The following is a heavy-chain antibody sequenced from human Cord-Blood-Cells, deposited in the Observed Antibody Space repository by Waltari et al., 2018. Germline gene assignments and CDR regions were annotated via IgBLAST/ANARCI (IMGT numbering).Heavy chain of an antibody. J-gene: IGHJ3*02. CDR2: INAGNGNT. CDR1: GYTFTSYA. V-gene: IGHV1-3*01. D-gene: IGHD7-27*01. CDR3: ARLLTGDAFDI. Sequence: QVQLVQSGAEVKKPGASVKVSCKASGYTFTSYAMHWVRQAPGQRLEWMGWINAGNGNTKYSQKFQGRVTITRDTSASTAYMELSSLRSEDMAVYYCARLLTGDAFDIWGQGTMVTVSS.